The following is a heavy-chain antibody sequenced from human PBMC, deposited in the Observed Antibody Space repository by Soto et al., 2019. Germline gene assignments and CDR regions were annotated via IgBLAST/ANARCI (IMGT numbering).Heavy chain of an antibody. CDR2: VYYTGST. V-gene: IGHV4-59*01. J-gene: IGHJ4*02. CDR3: ARSIAVPSGHIDH. D-gene: IGHD6-6*01. Sequence: QVQLQESGPGLVKPSETLSLTCRVSGGSMSGYYWSWVSLAPGKGLEWIGYVYYTGSTNYNPSLQSRVSISVDTSNRHFSRSLSLVTAADTAVYFCARSIAVPSGHIDHWGQGIRVTISS. CDR1: GGSMSGYY.